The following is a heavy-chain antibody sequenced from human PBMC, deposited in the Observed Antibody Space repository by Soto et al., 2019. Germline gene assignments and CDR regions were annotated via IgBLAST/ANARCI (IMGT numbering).Heavy chain of an antibody. CDR3: AAGPPWPKHSDY. V-gene: IGHV4-30-4*01. CDR2: IYYSGST. Sequence: SETVSLTCTVSGGSITRGDYYWSWIRQPPGKGLEWIGYIYYSGSTYYNPSLKSRITMSADTSKNQLSLNLSSVTAADTAIYYCAAGPPWPKHSDYRGQGTLVTVS. J-gene: IGHJ4*02. CDR1: GGSITRGDYY.